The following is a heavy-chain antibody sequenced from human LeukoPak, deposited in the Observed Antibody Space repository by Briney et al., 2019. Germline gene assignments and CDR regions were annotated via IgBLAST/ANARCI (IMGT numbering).Heavy chain of an antibody. J-gene: IGHJ4*02. D-gene: IGHD2-15*01. CDR2: IYSGGST. V-gene: IGHV3-66*01. CDR3: ARGISWTYYFDY. Sequence: GGSLRLSCAASGFTFSSNYMSWVRQAPGKGLEWVSVIYSGGSTYYADSVKGRFTISRDNSKNTLYLQMNSLRAEDTAVYYCARGISWTYYFDYWGQGTLVTVSS. CDR1: GFTFSSNY.